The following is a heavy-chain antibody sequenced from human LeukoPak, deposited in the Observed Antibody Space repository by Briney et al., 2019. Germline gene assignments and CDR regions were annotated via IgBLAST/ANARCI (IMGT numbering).Heavy chain of an antibody. CDR3: ASSEREVAIADY. Sequence: ASVKVSCKTSGYTFSDWYIHWVRQAPGQGLEWMGGFDPDDDEIIYAQKFQGRVTMTEDTSTDTAYMELSSLRSDDTAVYYCASSEREVAIADYWGQGTLVTVSS. CDR1: GYTFSDWY. CDR2: FDPDDDEI. D-gene: IGHD5-12*01. V-gene: IGHV1-24*01. J-gene: IGHJ4*02.